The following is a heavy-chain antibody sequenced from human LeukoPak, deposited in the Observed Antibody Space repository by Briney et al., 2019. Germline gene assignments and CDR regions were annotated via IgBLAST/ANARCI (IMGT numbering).Heavy chain of an antibody. Sequence: GGSLRLSCAASGVSVSSNFMIWVRQAPGKGLEWVSLIYSGGETSYADSVKGRFSISRDNSKNTLYLQMNSLRVEDTAVYYCARRDELDSSIDYWGQGTLVTVSS. D-gene: IGHD3-22*01. CDR3: ARRDELDSSIDY. CDR1: GVSVSSNF. CDR2: IYSGGET. J-gene: IGHJ4*02. V-gene: IGHV3-66*04.